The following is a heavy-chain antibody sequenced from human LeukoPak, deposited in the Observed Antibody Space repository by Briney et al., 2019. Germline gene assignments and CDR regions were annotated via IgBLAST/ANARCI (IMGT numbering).Heavy chain of an antibody. CDR3: ARGAPGF. CDR2: ISHSGTT. Sequence: PSETLFLTCAVYGGSFSDYHWTWIRQSPGKRLEWIGQISHSGTTRYNPSFNSRVTMSVDTSKNQFSLKLTSVTAADTAIYYCARGAPGFWGQGTLVTVSS. J-gene: IGHJ4*02. V-gene: IGHV4-34*01. CDR1: GGSFSDYH.